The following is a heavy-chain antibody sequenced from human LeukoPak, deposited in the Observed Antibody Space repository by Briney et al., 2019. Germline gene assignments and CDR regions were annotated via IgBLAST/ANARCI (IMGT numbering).Heavy chain of an antibody. D-gene: IGHD3-9*01. J-gene: IGHJ3*02. Sequence: GRSLRLSCAASGFTFSSYAMHWVRQAPGKGLEWVAVISYDGSIKYYADSVKGRFTISRDNSKNTLYLQMNSLRAEDTAVYYCARDRRRGVRYFDHMDIWGQGTMVTVSS. CDR1: GFTFSSYA. CDR3: ARDRRRGVRYFDHMDI. V-gene: IGHV3-30*04. CDR2: ISYDGSIK.